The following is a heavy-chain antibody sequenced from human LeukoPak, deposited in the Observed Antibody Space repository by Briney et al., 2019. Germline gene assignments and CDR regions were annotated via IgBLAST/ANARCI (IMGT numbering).Heavy chain of an antibody. CDR3: ARHSYGMDV. CDR2: IYYSGST. CDR1: GGSISSYY. J-gene: IGHJ6*02. V-gene: IGHV4-59*01. Sequence: SETLSLTCTVSGGSISSYYWSWIRQPPGKGLEWIGYIYYSGSTNYNPSLKSRVTISVDTSKNQFSLKPSSVTAADTAVYYCARHSYGMDVWGQGTTVTVSS.